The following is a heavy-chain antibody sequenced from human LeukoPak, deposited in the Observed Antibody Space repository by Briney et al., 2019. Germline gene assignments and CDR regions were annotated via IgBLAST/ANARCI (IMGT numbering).Heavy chain of an antibody. CDR1: GFTFSSYA. CDR3: AKATITMIRGSWAS. CDR2: ISGSGDNT. J-gene: IGHJ4*02. D-gene: IGHD3-10*01. Sequence: PGGSLRLSCAASGFTFSSYAMSWVRQAPGKGLEWVSAISGSGDNTYYADSVKGRFTISRDNSKNTLYLQMSSLRAEDTAVYYCAKATITMIRGSWASWGQGALVIVSS. V-gene: IGHV3-23*01.